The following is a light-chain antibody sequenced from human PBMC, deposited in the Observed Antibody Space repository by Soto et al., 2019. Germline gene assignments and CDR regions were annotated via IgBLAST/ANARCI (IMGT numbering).Light chain of an antibody. CDR1: QSVLYSSDNKNY. J-gene: IGKJ1*01. CDR2: WAS. Sequence: DIVMTQSPDSLAVSLGERATINCKSSQSVLYSSDNKNYLAWYQQKPGQPPKLLIDWASTRESGVPDRFSGSGSGTDFTLTISSLQADDGAVYFCQQYYGTPWTFGQGTKVEIK. CDR3: QQYYGTPWT. V-gene: IGKV4-1*01.